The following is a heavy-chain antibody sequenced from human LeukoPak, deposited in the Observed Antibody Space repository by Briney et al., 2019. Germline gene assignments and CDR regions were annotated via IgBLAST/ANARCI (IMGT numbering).Heavy chain of an antibody. CDR1: GGSISSYY. Sequence: SETLSLTCTVSGGSISSYYWSWIRQPPGKGLEWIGYIYYSGSTNYNPSLKSRVTISVDTSKNQFSLKLSSVTAADTAVYYCARDHGDGTHFDYWGQGTLVTVSS. CDR3: ARDHGDGTHFDY. J-gene: IGHJ4*02. CDR2: IYYSGST. V-gene: IGHV4-59*01. D-gene: IGHD2-21*01.